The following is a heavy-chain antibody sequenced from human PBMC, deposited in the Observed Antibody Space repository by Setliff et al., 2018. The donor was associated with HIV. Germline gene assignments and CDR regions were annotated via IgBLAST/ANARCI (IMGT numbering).Heavy chain of an antibody. D-gene: IGHD4-17*01. Sequence: SLRLSCAASGFTFGSHWMVWVRQAPGKGLEWVANINQDGSEKNYVDSAKGRFTISRDNAKNSLFLQMNSLRAEDTAVYYCARGQTSVTLQFDHWGQGTLVTVSS. V-gene: IGHV3-7*01. CDR1: GFTFGSHW. CDR3: ARGQTSVTLQFDH. J-gene: IGHJ4*02. CDR2: INQDGSEK.